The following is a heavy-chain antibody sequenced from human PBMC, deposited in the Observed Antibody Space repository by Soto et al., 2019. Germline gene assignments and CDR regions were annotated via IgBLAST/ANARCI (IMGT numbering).Heavy chain of an antibody. CDR3: VSQRTTVPTQAYFDY. CDR2: VYYRGRS. Sequence: KTSETLSLTCTVSGGSVTNSSYYWGWIRQSPGKGLEWIGSVYYRGRSYSKSSVKSRVTISVDTSKNRFSLSLNSVTASDTAVYFCVSQRTTVPTQAYFDYWRPGALVTVSS. J-gene: IGHJ4*02. V-gene: IGHV4-39*01. CDR1: GGSVTNSSYY. D-gene: IGHD4-17*01.